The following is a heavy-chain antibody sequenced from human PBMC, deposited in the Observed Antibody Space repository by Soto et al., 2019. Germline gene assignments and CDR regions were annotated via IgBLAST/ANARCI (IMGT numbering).Heavy chain of an antibody. J-gene: IGHJ4*02. Sequence: GGSLRLSCSASGFIFSESTIYWVRQVPGKGLEAISAVSTSGRSTYYADSVKDRFTISRDNSKNTLFLQMGSLRPEDSAIYYCVKQAHGLDGVAFDYWGQGTQVTVSS. CDR1: GFIFSEST. D-gene: IGHD2-15*01. CDR3: VKQAHGLDGVAFDY. V-gene: IGHV3-64D*06. CDR2: VSTSGRST.